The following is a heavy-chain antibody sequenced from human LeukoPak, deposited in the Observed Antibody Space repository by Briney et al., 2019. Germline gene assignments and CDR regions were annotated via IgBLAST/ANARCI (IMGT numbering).Heavy chain of an antibody. J-gene: IGHJ4*02. D-gene: IGHD3-10*01. CDR2: IYYSGST. V-gene: IGHV4-59*01. CDR3: ARDRGGFPDYYDN. CDR1: GGSISTYY. Sequence: SETLSLTCTVSGGSISTYYWNWIRQPPGKGLEWIGYIYYSGSTNYNPSLKSRVSISLDTSKNQFSLKLSSVTAADTAVYYCARDRGGFPDYYDNWGQGTLVTVSS.